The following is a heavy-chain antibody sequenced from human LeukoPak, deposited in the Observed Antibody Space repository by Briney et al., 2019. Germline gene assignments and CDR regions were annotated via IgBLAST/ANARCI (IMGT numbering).Heavy chain of an antibody. CDR1: GYTLTELS. CDR3: ARGDSSGYSFDY. CDR2: FDPEDGET. J-gene: IGHJ4*02. Sequence: ASVKVSCKVSGYTLTELSMHWVRQAPGKGLEWMGGFDPEDGETIYAQKFQGRVTMTEDTSTDTAYMELSSLRSEDTAVYYCARGDSSGYSFDYWGQGTLVTVSS. V-gene: IGHV1-24*01. D-gene: IGHD3-22*01.